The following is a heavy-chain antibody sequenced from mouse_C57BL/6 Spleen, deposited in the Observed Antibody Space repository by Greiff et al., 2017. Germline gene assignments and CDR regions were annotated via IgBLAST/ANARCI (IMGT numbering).Heavy chain of an antibody. Sequence: VQLVESGPGLVQPSQSLSITCTVSGFSLTSYGVHWVRQSPGKGLEWLGVIWSGGSTDYNAAFISRLSISKDNSKSQVFCKMNSLQADDTAIYYCARSYGKGYFDVWGTGTTVTVSS. CDR1: GFSLTSYG. D-gene: IGHD1-1*01. V-gene: IGHV2-2*01. J-gene: IGHJ1*03. CDR2: IWSGGST. CDR3: ARSYGKGYFDV.